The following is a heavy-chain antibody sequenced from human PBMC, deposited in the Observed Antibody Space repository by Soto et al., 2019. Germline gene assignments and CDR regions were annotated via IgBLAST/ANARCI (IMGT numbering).Heavy chain of an antibody. CDR1: GFTFSSYG. D-gene: IGHD4-17*01. V-gene: IGHV3-30*03. CDR2: ISYDGSNK. CDR3: ASEPLAVLRCALDS. J-gene: IGHJ4*02. Sequence: GGSLRLSCAASGFTFSSYGMHWVRQAPGKGLKWVAVISYDGSNKYYADSVKGRFTISRDNSKNTLYLQMNSLRVEDTAIYYCASEPLAVLRCALDSWGQGTLVTVSS.